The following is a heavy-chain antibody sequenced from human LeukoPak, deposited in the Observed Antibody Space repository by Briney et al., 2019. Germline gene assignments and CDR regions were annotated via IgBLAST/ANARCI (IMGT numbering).Heavy chain of an antibody. D-gene: IGHD3-9*01. CDR3: LTRSTDY. V-gene: IGHV3-53*01. J-gene: IGHJ4*02. CDR2: IYSGGST. Sequence: GGSLRLSCAASGFTVSSNYMSWVRQAPGKGLEWVSVIYSGGSTYYADSVKGRFTISRDNSKNTPYLQMNSLRAEDTAMYYCLTRSTDYWGQGTLVTVSS. CDR1: GFTVSSNY.